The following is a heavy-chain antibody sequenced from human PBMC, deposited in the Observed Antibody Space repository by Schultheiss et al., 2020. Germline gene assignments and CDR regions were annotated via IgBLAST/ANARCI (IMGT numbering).Heavy chain of an antibody. CDR1: GGSISSSNW. Sequence: SETLSLTCAVSGGSISSSNWWSWVRQPPGKGLEWIGEIYHSGSTNYNPSLKSRVTISLDKSKNQFSLKLSSVTAADTAVYYCANGITAWYYFDSWGQGTLVTVSS. V-gene: IGHV4-4*02. CDR3: ANGITAWYYFDS. D-gene: IGHD1-7*01. CDR2: IYHSGST. J-gene: IGHJ4*02.